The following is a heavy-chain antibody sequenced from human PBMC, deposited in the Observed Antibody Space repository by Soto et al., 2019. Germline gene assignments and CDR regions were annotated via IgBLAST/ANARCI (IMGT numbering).Heavy chain of an antibody. J-gene: IGHJ4*02. V-gene: IGHV1-18*01. CDR2: ISAYNGNT. D-gene: IGHD2-8*01. CDR1: GYTFTSYG. CDR3: ARASDDIVLMVYATGLLFDY. Sequence: GASVKVSCKASGYTFTSYGISWVRQAPGQGLEGMGWISAYNGNTNYAQKLQGRVTMTTDTSTSTAYMELRSLRSDDTAVYYCARASDDIVLMVYATGLLFDYWGQGTLVTVSS.